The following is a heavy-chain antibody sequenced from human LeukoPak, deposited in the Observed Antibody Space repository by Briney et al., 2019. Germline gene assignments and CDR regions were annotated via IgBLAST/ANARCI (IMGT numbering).Heavy chain of an antibody. J-gene: IGHJ4*02. V-gene: IGHV4-4*09. CDR1: GGSISSYY. CDR2: IYTSGST. D-gene: IGHD1-26*01. Sequence: SETLSLTCTVSGGSISSYYWSWIRQPPGKGLEWIGYIYTSGSTNYNPSLKSRVTISVDTSKNQSSLKLSSVTAADTAVYYCARRSSYSYYFDYWGQGTLVTVSS. CDR3: ARRSSYSYYFDY.